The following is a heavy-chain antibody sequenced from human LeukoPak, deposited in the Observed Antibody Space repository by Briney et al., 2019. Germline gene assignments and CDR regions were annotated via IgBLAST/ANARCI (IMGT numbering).Heavy chain of an antibody. D-gene: IGHD5-12*01. J-gene: IGHJ5*02. CDR3: ARDLGLRGST. CDR2: MYGDMRDI. Sequence: PGGSLTLYCEASALTFCNSWMHWVRQIPGKGLLWLSSMYGDMRDISYADSVKGRFTISRDNAKNTVYLQMNSLRGEDTAVYYCARDLGLRGSTWGQGTLVTVSS. CDR1: ALTFCNSW. V-gene: IGHV3-74*01.